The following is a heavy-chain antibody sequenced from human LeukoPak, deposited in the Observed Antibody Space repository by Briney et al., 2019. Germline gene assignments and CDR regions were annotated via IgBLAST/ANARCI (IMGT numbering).Heavy chain of an antibody. V-gene: IGHV3-23*01. J-gene: IGHJ4*02. Sequence: GGSLRLSCAASGFTFNSAYMSWVRQAPGKGLEWVSTISDNGGGTYYADSVKGRFTISRDNSKNTLFLQMNSLRAEDSAVYYCATDREGDPSAYYLVGGQGTLITVSS. D-gene: IGHD3-22*01. CDR2: ISDNGGGT. CDR1: GFTFNSAY. CDR3: ATDREGDPSAYYLV.